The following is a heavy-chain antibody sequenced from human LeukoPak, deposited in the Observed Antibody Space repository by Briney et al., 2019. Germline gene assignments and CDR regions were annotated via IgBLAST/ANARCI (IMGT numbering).Heavy chain of an antibody. D-gene: IGHD3-22*01. J-gene: IGHJ4*02. V-gene: IGHV4-30-2*01. CDR2: IYHSGST. Sequence: ASETLSLTCAVSGGSISSGGYSWSWIRQPPGKGLEWIGYIYHSGSTYYNPSLKSRVTISVDRSKNQFSLKLSSVTAADTAVYYCASSRDYYDSSGYYYVNDYWGQGTLVTVSS. CDR3: ASSRDYYDSSGYYYVNDY. CDR1: GGSISSGGYS.